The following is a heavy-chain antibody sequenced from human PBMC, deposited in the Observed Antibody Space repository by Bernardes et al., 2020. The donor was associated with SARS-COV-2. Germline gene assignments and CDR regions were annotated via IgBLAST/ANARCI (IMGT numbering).Heavy chain of an antibody. CDR2: ISYSGSS. CDR1: GDSLSNSF. CDR3: ARDGDYYGMDV. D-gene: IGHD3-3*01. Sequence: SETLSLTCGVSGDSLSNSFWSWIRQSPGRGLEWIGSISYSGSSDYNPSLKSRVTISVDTSKSQFSLDLRSVTAADTAVYYCARDGDYYGMDVWGQGTTVTVSS. J-gene: IGHJ6*02. V-gene: IGHV4-59*12.